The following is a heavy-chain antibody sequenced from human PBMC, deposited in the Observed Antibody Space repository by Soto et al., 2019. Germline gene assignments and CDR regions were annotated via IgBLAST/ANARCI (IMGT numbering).Heavy chain of an antibody. Sequence: QVQLVQSGAEVKKPGASVRVSCRASGYTFTNYDINWVRQAIGQGLEWMGWMNPNSGHTGYAQSYQATVTMTREASIHTGYLALSSRKSDDTAIYYCARATTVMVPSYDYFLETYDIDSWGQGTLVTVSS. V-gene: IGHV1-8*01. CDR2: MNPNSGHT. CDR3: ARATTVMVPSYDYFLETYDIDS. D-gene: IGHD3-16*01. CDR1: GYTFTNYD. J-gene: IGHJ4*02.